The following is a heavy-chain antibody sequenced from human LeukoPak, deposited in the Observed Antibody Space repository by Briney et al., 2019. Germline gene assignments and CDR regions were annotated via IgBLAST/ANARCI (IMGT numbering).Heavy chain of an antibody. CDR1: GFTFSNYW. CDR2: IKQDGSEK. Sequence: GGSLRLSCAASGFTFSNYWMIWVRQAPGKGLEWVGNIKQDGSEKRYADSVKGRFTISRDNSKNTLYLQMNSLRAEDTAVYYCAKDANYYGSGSYPNWFDPWGQGTLVTVSS. V-gene: IGHV3-7*01. D-gene: IGHD3-10*01. J-gene: IGHJ5*02. CDR3: AKDANYYGSGSYPNWFDP.